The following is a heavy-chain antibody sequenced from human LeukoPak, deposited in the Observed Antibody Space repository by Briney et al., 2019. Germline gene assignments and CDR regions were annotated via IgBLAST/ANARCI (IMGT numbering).Heavy chain of an antibody. CDR1: GGTFSSYA. CDR3: ARDQVGRFGESFDAFDI. V-gene: IGHV1-69*13. Sequence: GASVKVSCKASGGTFSSYAISWVRQAPGQGLEWMGGIIPIFGTANYAQKFQGRVTITADESTSTAYMELSSLRSEDTAVYYCARDQVGRFGESFDAFDIWGQGTMVTVSS. CDR2: IIPIFGTA. D-gene: IGHD3-10*01. J-gene: IGHJ3*02.